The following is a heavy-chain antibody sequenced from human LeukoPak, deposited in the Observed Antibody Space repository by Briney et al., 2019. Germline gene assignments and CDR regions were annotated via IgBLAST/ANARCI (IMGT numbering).Heavy chain of an antibody. J-gene: IGHJ4*02. D-gene: IGHD6-19*01. CDR1: GFTFSSYS. CDR3: ARARSSGWASDY. CDR2: ISSSSSCI. V-gene: IGHV3-21*01. Sequence: PGGSLRLSCAASGFTFSSYSMNWVRQAPGKGLEWVSSISSSSSCIYYADSVKGRFTISRDNAKNSLYLQMNSLRAEDTAVYYCARARSSGWASDYWGQGTLVTVSS.